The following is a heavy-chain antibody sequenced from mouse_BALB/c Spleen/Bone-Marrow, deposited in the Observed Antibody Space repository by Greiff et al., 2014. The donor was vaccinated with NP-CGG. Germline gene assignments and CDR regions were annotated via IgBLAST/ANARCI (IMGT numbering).Heavy chain of an antibody. V-gene: IGHV1-69*02. CDR1: GYTFTRYW. Sequence: QVHVKQSGAELVKPGAPVKLSCKASGYTFTRYWMNWVKQRPGRGLEWIGRIDPSDSETHYNQKFKDKATLTVDKSSSTAYIQLSSLTSEDSAVYYCARDGVITSYYAMDYWGQGTSVTVSS. CDR2: IDPSDSET. D-gene: IGHD2-4*01. CDR3: ARDGVITSYYAMDY. J-gene: IGHJ4*01.